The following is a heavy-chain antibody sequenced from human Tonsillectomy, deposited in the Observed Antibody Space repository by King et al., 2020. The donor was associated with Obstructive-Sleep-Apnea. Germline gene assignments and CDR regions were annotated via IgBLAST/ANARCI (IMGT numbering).Heavy chain of an antibody. CDR3: AGDRYDYYESTGTFFDF. CDR1: GDTFSSYA. V-gene: IGHV1-69*17. D-gene: IGHD3-22*01. Sequence: QLVQSGTEVKKPGSSVKVSCKASGDTFSSYALSWVRQAPGQGLEWMGGIVPLIGLSNYAQKFQGRVTITADRSTSTAYMELSSLRSEDTAVYYCAGDRYDYYESTGTFFDFWGQGTLVTVSS. J-gene: IGHJ4*02. CDR2: IVPLIGLS.